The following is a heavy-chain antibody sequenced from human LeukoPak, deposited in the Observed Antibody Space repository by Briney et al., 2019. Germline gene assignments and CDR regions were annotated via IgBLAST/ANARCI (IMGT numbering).Heavy chain of an antibody. Sequence: PSETLSLTCSVSGASMSSGDYHWTWLRQPAGKGPEWIGRIFKGVSTNYNPSLKSRATISQDTSKNQSSLDLTSVTAADTAVYYCALRNFGIGFHIWGQGTLVTVSS. CDR2: IFKGVST. CDR1: GASMSSGDYH. D-gene: IGHD3-9*01. V-gene: IGHV4-61*02. J-gene: IGHJ3*02. CDR3: ALRNFGIGFHI.